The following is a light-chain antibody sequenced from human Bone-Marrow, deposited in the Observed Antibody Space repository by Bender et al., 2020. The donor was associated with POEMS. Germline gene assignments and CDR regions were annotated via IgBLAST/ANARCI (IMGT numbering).Light chain of an antibody. J-gene: IGLJ2*01. Sequence: VLTQPPSVSGTPGQRVTISCSGDKLGNKYACWYQQKPGQSPVLVIYQDIKRPSGIPERFSGSNSGNTATLTISGTQATDEADYYCQAWDSSTVVFGGGTKLTVL. CDR3: QAWDSSTVV. CDR1: KLGNKY. V-gene: IGLV3-1*01. CDR2: QDI.